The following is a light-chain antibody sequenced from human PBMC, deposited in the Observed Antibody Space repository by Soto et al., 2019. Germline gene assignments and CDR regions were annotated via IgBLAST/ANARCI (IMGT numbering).Light chain of an antibody. J-gene: IGKJ4*01. CDR3: QRSHTSPLT. Sequence: DIQMIQSPSSLSASVGDRVTITCRASQSISNYLNWYQQRPGQAPKVLIYAASTLHSGVPSRFSGSGFGTDFTLTISSLQPEDFATYYCQRSHTSPLTFGGGTKVEVE. V-gene: IGKV1-39*01. CDR1: QSISNY. CDR2: AAS.